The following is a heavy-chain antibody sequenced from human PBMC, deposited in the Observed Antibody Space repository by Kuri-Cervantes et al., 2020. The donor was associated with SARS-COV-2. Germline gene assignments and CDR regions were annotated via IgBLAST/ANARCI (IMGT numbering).Heavy chain of an antibody. D-gene: IGHD3-3*01. CDR1: GFTFSSYA. CDR2: ISYDGSNK. J-gene: IGHJ4*02. V-gene: IGHV3-30*04. Sequence: GGSLRLSCAASGFTFSSYAMHWVRQAPGKGLEWVAVISYDGSNKYYADSVKGRFTISRDNSKNTLYLQMNSLRAEDTAVYYCARDNYDFWSGYRDYYFDYWGQGTLVTVSS. CDR3: ARDNYDFWSGYRDYYFDY.